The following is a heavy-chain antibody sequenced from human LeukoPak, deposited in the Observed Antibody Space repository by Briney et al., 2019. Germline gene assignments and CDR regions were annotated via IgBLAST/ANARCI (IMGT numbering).Heavy chain of an antibody. V-gene: IGHV1-69*04. D-gene: IGHD3-9*01. Sequence: ASVKVYCKASGGTFSIYAISWVRQAPGQGLEWMGRIIPILGIANYAQKFQGRVTITADKSTSTAYMELSSLRSEDTAVYYCASVLTGLFAFDYWGQGTLVTVSS. CDR3: ASVLTGLFAFDY. CDR2: IIPILGIA. J-gene: IGHJ4*02. CDR1: GGTFSIYA.